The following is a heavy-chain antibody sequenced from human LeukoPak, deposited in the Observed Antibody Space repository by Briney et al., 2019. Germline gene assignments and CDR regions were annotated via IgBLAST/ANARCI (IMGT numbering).Heavy chain of an antibody. J-gene: IGHJ5*02. CDR1: GYSFTSYW. CDR2: IYPGDSDT. CDR3: ARRKFSADYIAAAGNNWFDP. V-gene: IGHV5-51*01. Sequence: GESLKISCKGSGYSFTSYWIGWVRQMPGKGLEWMGIIYPGDSDTRYSPSFQGQVTISADKSISTAYLQWSSLKASDTAMYYCARRKFSADYIAAAGNNWFDPWGQGTLVTVSS. D-gene: IGHD6-13*01.